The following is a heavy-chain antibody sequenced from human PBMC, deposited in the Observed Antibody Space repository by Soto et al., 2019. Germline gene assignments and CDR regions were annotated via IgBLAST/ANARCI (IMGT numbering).Heavy chain of an antibody. V-gene: IGHV3-23*01. Sequence: EVQLLESGGGLVQPGGSLRLSCAASGFTFSNYAMSWVRQAPGKGLEWVSTISTSGGSTYSADSVKGRFTISRDNSKNTLYLQVNSLRAEDTAVYYCARDGLGAYTYGSYYFDYWGQGTLVTVSS. CDR3: ARDGLGAYTYGSYYFDY. CDR1: GFTFSNYA. CDR2: ISTSGGST. D-gene: IGHD5-18*01. J-gene: IGHJ4*02.